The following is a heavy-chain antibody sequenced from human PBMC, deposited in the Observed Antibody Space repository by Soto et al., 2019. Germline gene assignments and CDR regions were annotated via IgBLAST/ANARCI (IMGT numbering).Heavy chain of an antibody. J-gene: IGHJ4*02. CDR3: ARDRPVLLWFGEVGPSSYYLDY. CDR2: ISAYNGNT. V-gene: IGHV1-18*04. D-gene: IGHD3-10*01. Sequence: QVQLVQSGAEVKKPGASVKVSCKASGYTFTSYGISWVRQAPGQGLGWMGWISAYNGNTNYAQKLQGRVTMTTDTSTSTAYMEPRSLRSDDTAVYYCARDRPVLLWFGEVGPSSYYLDYWGQGTLVTVSS. CDR1: GYTFTSYG.